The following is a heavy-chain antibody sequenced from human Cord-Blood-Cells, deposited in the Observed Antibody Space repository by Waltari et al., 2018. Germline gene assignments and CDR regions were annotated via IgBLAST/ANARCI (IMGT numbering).Heavy chain of an antibody. CDR2: IIPILGIA. Sequence: QVQLVQSGAEVKKPGSSVKVSCKASGGTFSSYAISWVRPAPGQGLEWMGRIIPILGIANYAQKFQGRVTITADKSTSTAYMELSSLRSEDTAVYYCARSVYSSSSGWFDPWGQGTLVTVSS. D-gene: IGHD6-6*01. J-gene: IGHJ5*02. CDR3: ARSVYSSSSGWFDP. CDR1: GGTFSSYA. V-gene: IGHV1-69*09.